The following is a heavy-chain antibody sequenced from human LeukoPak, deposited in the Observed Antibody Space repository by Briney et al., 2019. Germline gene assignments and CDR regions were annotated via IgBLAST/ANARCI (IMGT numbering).Heavy chain of an antibody. CDR1: GFTFSSYW. Sequence: GGSLRLSCAASGFTFSSYWMSWVRQAPGKGLEWVANINQDGTDKYYVDSVKGRFTFSRDNAQNSLYLQMSSLRVEDTAVYYCVTYSTGLYKGLEFWGQGTQVTVSS. CDR3: VTYSTGLYKGLEF. D-gene: IGHD2-8*02. V-gene: IGHV3-7*03. J-gene: IGHJ4*02. CDR2: INQDGTDK.